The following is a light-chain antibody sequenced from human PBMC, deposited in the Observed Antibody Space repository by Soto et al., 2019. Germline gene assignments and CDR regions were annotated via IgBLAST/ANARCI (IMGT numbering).Light chain of an antibody. CDR1: QSVTSSY. CDR2: AAS. V-gene: IGKV3-20*01. CDR3: QQYGYSAT. Sequence: EIVLTQSPGTLSLSPGERATLSCRASQSVTSSYLAWYQQKPGQAPRLLTYAASSRATGIPDRFSGSGSGTDFTLTISRLEPEDFAVYYCQQYGYSATFGGGTKVEIK. J-gene: IGKJ4*01.